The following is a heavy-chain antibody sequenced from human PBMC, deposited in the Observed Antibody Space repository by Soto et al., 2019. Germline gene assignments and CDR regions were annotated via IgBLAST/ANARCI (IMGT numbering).Heavy chain of an antibody. V-gene: IGHV3-23*01. CDR3: AKDRGAVQCVY. D-gene: IGHD1-26*01. CDR2: ISGSGGGT. Sequence: EVQLLESGGGLVQPGGSLRLSCAASGFTFSTYAMSWVRQAPGKGLEWVSTISGSGGGTYYADSVKGRVTISRDNSKNMVFLQMNSLTVDDTAVYYCAKDRGAVQCVYWGQGTLVTVSS. CDR1: GFTFSTYA. J-gene: IGHJ4*02.